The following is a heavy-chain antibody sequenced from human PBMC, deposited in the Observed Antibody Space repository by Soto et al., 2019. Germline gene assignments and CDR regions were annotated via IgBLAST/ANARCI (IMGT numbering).Heavy chain of an antibody. V-gene: IGHV4-39*07. Sequence: PSETLSLTCTVSGGSIRSSTYYWGWIRQPPGKGLEWIGSIYYSGSTYYNPSLKSRVTISVDRSKNQFSLKLSSVTAADTAVYYCARAGGLGAVAVDYWGQGTLVTVSS. J-gene: IGHJ4*02. CDR3: ARAGGLGAVAVDY. D-gene: IGHD6-19*01. CDR2: IYYSGST. CDR1: GGSIRSSTYY.